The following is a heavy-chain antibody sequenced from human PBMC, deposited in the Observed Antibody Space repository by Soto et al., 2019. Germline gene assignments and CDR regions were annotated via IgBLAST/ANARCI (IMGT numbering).Heavy chain of an antibody. J-gene: IGHJ4*02. D-gene: IGHD3-3*01. Sequence: QLQLQESGPGLVKPSETLSLTCTVSGGSISSSSYYWGWIRQPPGKGLEWIGSIYYSGSTYYNPSLKSRVTISVDTSKNQFSLKLSSVSAADTAVYYCASITVLRFLEWSFDYWCQGTLVTVSS. CDR1: GGSISSSSYY. CDR2: IYYSGST. CDR3: ASITVLRFLEWSFDY. V-gene: IGHV4-39*01.